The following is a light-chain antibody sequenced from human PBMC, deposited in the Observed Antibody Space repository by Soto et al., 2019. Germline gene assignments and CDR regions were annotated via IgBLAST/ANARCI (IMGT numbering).Light chain of an antibody. J-gene: IGKJ1*01. CDR1: QSVSTN. V-gene: IGKV3-15*01. CDR3: QQYNYWPT. CDR2: GAS. Sequence: EIVMTQSPATLSVSLGERATLSCRASQSVSTNLAWYQQKPGQAPRLLIYGASTRATGIPARFSGSGSGTEFTLTISSRQSEDFVVYYCQQYNYWPTFGQGTKVEIK.